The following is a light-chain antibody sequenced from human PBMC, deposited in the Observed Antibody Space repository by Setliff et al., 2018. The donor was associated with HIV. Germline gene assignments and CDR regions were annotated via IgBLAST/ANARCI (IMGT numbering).Light chain of an antibody. CDR1: NIGSKS. Sequence: SYELTQPPSVSVAPGKTARITCGGDNIGSKSVHWYQQKPGQAPVVVIYYDSDRPSGIPERFSGSNSGNTATLTISRVEAGDEADYYCQVWDSSSDHPFAFGTGTKVTVL. V-gene: IGLV3-21*04. J-gene: IGLJ1*01. CDR3: QVWDSSSDHPFA. CDR2: YDS.